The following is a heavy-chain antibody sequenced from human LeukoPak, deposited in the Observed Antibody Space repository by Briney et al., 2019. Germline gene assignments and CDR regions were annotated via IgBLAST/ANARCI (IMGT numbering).Heavy chain of an antibody. D-gene: IGHD6-13*01. J-gene: IGHJ5*02. CDR1: GGSISSSPYY. V-gene: IGHV4-39*01. Sequence: PSETLSLTCTVSGGSISSSPYYWGWIRQPPGKGLEWIGSIYQSGSTFYDPSLKSRVTISIDTSRNQSSLRLNSVTSADTAVYSCARGPDYSSSYAANWFDPWGQGTLVTVSS. CDR3: ARGPDYSSSYAANWFDP. CDR2: IYQSGST.